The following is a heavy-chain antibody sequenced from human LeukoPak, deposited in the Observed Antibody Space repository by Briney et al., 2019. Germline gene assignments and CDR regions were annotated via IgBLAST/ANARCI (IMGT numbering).Heavy chain of an antibody. D-gene: IGHD6-19*01. CDR1: GVTFSNYN. V-gene: IGHV3-48*02. CDR3: ASNHGSCWYAGEY. J-gene: IGHJ4*02. Sequence: PGGSLRLSCAASGVTFSNYNINWARQAPGKGLEWVSYISSRSSAIYYADSVKGRFTISRDNAENSLSLQMNSLRDEDAAVYLCASNHGSCWYAGEYWGQGILVTVSS. CDR2: ISSRSSAI.